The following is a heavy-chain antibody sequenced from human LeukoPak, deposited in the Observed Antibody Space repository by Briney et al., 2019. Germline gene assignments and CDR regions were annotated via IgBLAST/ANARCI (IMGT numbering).Heavy chain of an antibody. V-gene: IGHV1-24*01. CDR1: EYTLTELS. Sequence: GASVKVSCKVSEYTLTELSMHWVRQAPGKGLEWMGGFDPEDGETIYAQKFQGRVTMTEDTSTDTAYMELSSLRSEDTAVYYCATDLITIFAVVNAFDIWGQGTMVTVSS. J-gene: IGHJ3*02. D-gene: IGHD3-3*01. CDR3: ATDLITIFAVVNAFDI. CDR2: FDPEDGET.